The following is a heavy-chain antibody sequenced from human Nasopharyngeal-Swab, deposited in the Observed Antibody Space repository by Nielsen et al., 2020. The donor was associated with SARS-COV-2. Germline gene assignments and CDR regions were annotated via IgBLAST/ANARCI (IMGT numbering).Heavy chain of an antibody. J-gene: IGHJ6*02. D-gene: IGHD6-13*01. CDR1: GYSFTSYW. V-gene: IGHV5-10-1*01. Sequence: SCKGSGYSFTSYWISWVRQMPGKGLEWMGRIDPSDSYTNYSPSFQGHVTISADKSISTAYLQWSSLKASDTAMYYCASQGIAAAGTQRYYYYYGMDVWGQGTTVTVSS. CDR2: IDPSDSYT. CDR3: ASQGIAAAGTQRYYYYYGMDV.